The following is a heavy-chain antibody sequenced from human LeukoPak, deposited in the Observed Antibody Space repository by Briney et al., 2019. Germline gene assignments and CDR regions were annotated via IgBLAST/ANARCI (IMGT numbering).Heavy chain of an antibody. J-gene: IGHJ6*03. CDR2: IYYSGST. V-gene: IGHV4-59*01. Sequence: NPSETLSLTCTVSGGSISSYYWSWIRQPPGKGLEWIGYIYYSGSTNYNPSLKSRATISVDTSKNQFSLKLSSVTAADTAVYYCARRGLGARSRRYMDVWGKGTTVTVSS. CDR1: GGSISSYY. D-gene: IGHD3-10*01. CDR3: ARRGLGARSRRYMDV.